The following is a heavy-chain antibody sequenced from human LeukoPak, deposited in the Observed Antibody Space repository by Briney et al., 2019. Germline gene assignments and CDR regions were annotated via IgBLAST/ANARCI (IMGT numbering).Heavy chain of an antibody. Sequence: SETLSLTCNDPGGSISDTSYYWGWIRQPPGKGLEWIGSIYHTGTTYYSPSLKSRVTISVDTSKNQFSLKLSSVTAADTAVYYCARQGSYYYGSGTYYNGHFDYWAQGTLVTVSS. V-gene: IGHV4-39*01. CDR1: GGSISDTSYY. J-gene: IGHJ4*02. CDR3: ARQGSYYYGSGTYYNGHFDY. D-gene: IGHD3-10*01. CDR2: IYHTGTT.